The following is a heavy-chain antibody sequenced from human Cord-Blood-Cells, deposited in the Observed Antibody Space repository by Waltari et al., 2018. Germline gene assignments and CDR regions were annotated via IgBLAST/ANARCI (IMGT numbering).Heavy chain of an antibody. CDR1: GYSISSGYY. Sequence: QVQLQESGPGLVKPSETLSLTCAVSGYSISSGYYWGWIRQPPGKGLAWIGSIDHSGSAYDNPSLKSRVTISVDTSKNQFSLKLSSVTAADTAVYYCARAKGTIFGVVISYFDDWGQGTLVTVSS. D-gene: IGHD3-3*01. V-gene: IGHV4-38-2*01. CDR3: ARAKGTIFGVVISYFDD. CDR2: IDHSGSA. J-gene: IGHJ4*02.